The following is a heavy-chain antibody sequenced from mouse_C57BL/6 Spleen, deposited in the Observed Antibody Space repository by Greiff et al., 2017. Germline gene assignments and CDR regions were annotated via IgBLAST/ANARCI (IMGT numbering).Heavy chain of an antibody. V-gene: IGHV1-22*01. CDR1: GYTFTDYN. J-gene: IGHJ4*01. D-gene: IGHD2-3*01. Sequence: VQLKQSGPELVKPGASVKMSCKASGYTFTDYNMHWVKQSHGKSLEWIGYINPNNGGTSYNQKFKGKATLTVNKSSSTAYMELRSLTSEDSAVYYCARKGGDGYYVAMDYWGQGTSVTVSS. CDR3: ARKGGDGYYVAMDY. CDR2: INPNNGGT.